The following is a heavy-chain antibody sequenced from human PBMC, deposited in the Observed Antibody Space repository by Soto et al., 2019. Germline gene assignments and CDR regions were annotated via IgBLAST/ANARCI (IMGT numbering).Heavy chain of an antibody. D-gene: IGHD5-18*01. Sequence: EVQLVESGGGLVQPGGSLRLSCAASGFTFSSYWMHWVRQAPGKGLVWVSRINSDGSSTSYADSVKGRFTISRDNAKNKQYLQMNSLRAEDTAVYYCARDLYPQREIQLWPHGSGLDYWGQGTLVTVSS. CDR3: ARDLYPQREIQLWPHGSGLDY. CDR2: INSDGSST. CDR1: GFTFSSYW. V-gene: IGHV3-74*01. J-gene: IGHJ4*02.